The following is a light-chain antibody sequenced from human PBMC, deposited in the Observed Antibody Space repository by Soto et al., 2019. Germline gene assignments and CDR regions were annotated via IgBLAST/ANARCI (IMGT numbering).Light chain of an antibody. J-gene: IGKJ2*01. CDR3: QQYGSSPRT. Sequence: EIVLTQSPGTLPLSPGERATLSCRASQSVSSSYLAWYQQKPGQAPRLLIYGASSRAPGIPDRFSGSGSGTDFTLTITRLEPEDFAVYYCQQYGSSPRTFGQGTKLEIK. CDR1: QSVSSSY. CDR2: GAS. V-gene: IGKV3-20*01.